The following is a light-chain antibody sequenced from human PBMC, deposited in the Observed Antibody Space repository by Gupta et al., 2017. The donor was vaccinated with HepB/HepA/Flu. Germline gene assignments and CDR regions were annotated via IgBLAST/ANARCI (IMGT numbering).Light chain of an antibody. CDR3: QSYDCSSPPV. Sequence: FMLTQPHSVSESPGQTVTITCTRSSGSIASNYVQWYQQRPGSAPTTVIYEDKERHSGAPDRFSGSIYRSSNAASLTISGRKTEVEADYYCQSYDCSSPPVFGGGTKLTVL. CDR2: EDK. V-gene: IGLV6-57*03. J-gene: IGLJ7*01. CDR1: SGSIASNY.